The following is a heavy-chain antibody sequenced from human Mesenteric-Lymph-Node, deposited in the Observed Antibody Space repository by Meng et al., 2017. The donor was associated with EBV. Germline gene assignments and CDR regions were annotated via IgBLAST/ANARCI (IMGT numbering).Heavy chain of an antibody. V-gene: IGHV4-4*02. J-gene: IGHJ4*02. D-gene: IGHD3-22*01. CDR2: IFHSGSA. CDR3: VRRVVVMKEEELDH. Sequence: QGRLQESGRGLGGPSGTLALTCFVSGGSISSSNWWSWFRQPPGKGLEWIGEIFHSGSAKYNPSLKSRVTISVDKSKNHFSLRLSSVTAADTAVYYCVRRVVVMKEEELDHWGQGTLVTVSS. CDR1: GGSISSSNW.